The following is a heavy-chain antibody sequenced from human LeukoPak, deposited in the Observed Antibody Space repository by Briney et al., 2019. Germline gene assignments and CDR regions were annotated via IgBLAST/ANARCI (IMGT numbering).Heavy chain of an antibody. CDR1: GYTFTGYH. J-gene: IGHJ5*02. V-gene: IGHV1-2*02. Sequence: ASVKVSCKASGYTFTGYHMHWVRHAPGQGLEWMGWINPNSGGTNYAQKFQGRVTMTRDTSISTAYMELSRLRSDDTAVYYCARDEFWSVPNWFDPWGQGTLVTVSS. CDR3: ARDEFWSVPNWFDP. CDR2: INPNSGGT. D-gene: IGHD3-3*01.